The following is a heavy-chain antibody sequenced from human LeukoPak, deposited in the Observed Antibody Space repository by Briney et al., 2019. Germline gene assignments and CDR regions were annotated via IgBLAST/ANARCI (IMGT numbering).Heavy chain of an antibody. J-gene: IGHJ4*02. D-gene: IGHD5-24*01. V-gene: IGHV3-9*01. CDR3: TTPQKWLHYALGY. Sequence: GGSLRLSCAASGFTFDDYAMHWVRQAPGKGLEWVSGISWNSGSIGYADSVKGRFTISRDNAKNSLYLQMNSLRAEDTALYYCTTPQKWLHYALGYWGQGTLVTVSS. CDR1: GFTFDDYA. CDR2: ISWNSGSI.